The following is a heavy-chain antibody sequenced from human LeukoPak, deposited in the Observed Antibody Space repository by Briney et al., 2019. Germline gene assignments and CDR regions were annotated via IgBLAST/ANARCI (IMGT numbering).Heavy chain of an antibody. CDR1: GFTFSSYG. V-gene: IGHV3-33*01. J-gene: IGHJ3*02. CDR2: IWYDGSNK. Sequence: GRSLRLSCAASGFTFSSYGMHWVRQAPGKGLEWVAVIWYDGSNKYYADSVKGRFTISRDNSKNTLYLQMNSLRAEDTAVCYCARDMDMTTGAFDIWGQGTMVTVSS. D-gene: IGHD1-1*01. CDR3: ARDMDMTTGAFDI.